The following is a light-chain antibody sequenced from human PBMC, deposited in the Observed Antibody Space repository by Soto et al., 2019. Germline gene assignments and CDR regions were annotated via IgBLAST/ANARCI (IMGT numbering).Light chain of an antibody. Sequence: QSVLTQPASVSGSPGQSITISCTGTSSDVGGYNYVSWYQQHPVKAPKLMIYDVTNRPSGVSERFSGSKSGNTAYMNISGLQAEDEADYYCSSYTSSSTPYVFGTGTKVTVL. CDR1: SSDVGGYNY. CDR2: DVT. CDR3: SSYTSSSTPYV. V-gene: IGLV2-14*01. J-gene: IGLJ1*01.